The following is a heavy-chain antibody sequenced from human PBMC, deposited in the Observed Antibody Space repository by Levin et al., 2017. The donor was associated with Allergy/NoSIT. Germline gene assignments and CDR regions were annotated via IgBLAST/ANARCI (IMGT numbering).Heavy chain of an antibody. CDR3: ARDRDDIAAAGTLSQNWFDP. D-gene: IGHD6-13*01. V-gene: IGHV1-69*01. CDR2: IIPIFGTA. Sequence: KISCQASGGTFSSYAISWVRQAPGQGLEWMGGIIPIFGTANYAQKFQGRVTITADESTSTAYMELSSLRSEDTAVYYCARDRDDIAAAGTLSQNWFDPWGQGTLVTVSS. CDR1: GGTFSSYA. J-gene: IGHJ5*02.